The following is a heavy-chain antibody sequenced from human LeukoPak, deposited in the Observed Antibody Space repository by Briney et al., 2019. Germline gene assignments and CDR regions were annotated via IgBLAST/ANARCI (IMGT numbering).Heavy chain of an antibody. D-gene: IGHD2-8*01. Sequence: ASVKVSCKASGYTFTRYDINWVRQATGQGLEWMGWMNPNSGNTGYAQKFQGRVTMTRNTSISTAYMELSSLRSEDMAVYYCARNGPSADDAFDIWGQGTMVTVSS. CDR2: MNPNSGNT. J-gene: IGHJ3*02. CDR3: ARNGPSADDAFDI. CDR1: GYTFTRYD. V-gene: IGHV1-8*01.